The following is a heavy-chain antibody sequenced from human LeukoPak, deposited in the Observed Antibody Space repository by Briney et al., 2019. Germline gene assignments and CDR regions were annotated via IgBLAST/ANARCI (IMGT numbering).Heavy chain of an antibody. CDR1: GFTFSRYT. CDR3: ARDGSAYYNENTGFRGEFDS. V-gene: IGHV3-21*01. CDR2: ISSSSTYI. Sequence: GSLRLSCAASGFTFSRYTMNWVRQAPGKGLEWVSTISSSSTYIYYADSVRGRFTISRDNTKSSLYLQINSLRAEDAAVYYCARDGSAYYNENTGFRGEFDSWGQGALVTVSS. D-gene: IGHD3-22*01. J-gene: IGHJ4*02.